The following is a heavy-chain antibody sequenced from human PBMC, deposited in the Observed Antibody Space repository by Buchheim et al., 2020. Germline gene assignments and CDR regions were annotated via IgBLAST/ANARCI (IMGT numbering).Heavy chain of an antibody. D-gene: IGHD2-15*01. CDR1: GFTFSSYS. V-gene: IGHV3-48*04. CDR2: ISSSSSTI. J-gene: IGHJ4*02. Sequence: EVQLVESGGGLVQPGGSLRLSCAASGFTFSSYSMNWVRQDTGKGMEWVSYISSSSSTIYYADSVKGRFHISRATATNSLYLQMNSLRAEDTAVYYCARDPHCSGGSCYSRDYWGQGTL. CDR3: ARDPHCSGGSCYSRDY.